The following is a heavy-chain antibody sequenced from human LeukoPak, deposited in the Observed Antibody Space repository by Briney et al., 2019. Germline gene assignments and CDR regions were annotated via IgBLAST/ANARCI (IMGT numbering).Heavy chain of an antibody. Sequence: GGSLRLSCAASGFTFSSYSMNWVRQAPGKGLEWVSFISSSSSYIYYADSVKGRFTISRDNAKNSLYLQMNSLRAEDTAVYYCARAWEYGSGSYPGYWGQGTLVTVSS. D-gene: IGHD3-10*01. CDR3: ARAWEYGSGSYPGY. V-gene: IGHV3-21*01. CDR2: ISSSSSYI. J-gene: IGHJ4*02. CDR1: GFTFSSYS.